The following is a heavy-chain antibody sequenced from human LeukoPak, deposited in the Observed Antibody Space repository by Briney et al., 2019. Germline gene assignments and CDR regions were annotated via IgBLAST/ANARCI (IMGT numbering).Heavy chain of an antibody. Sequence: PSETLSLTCTVSGGSISSGSYYWSWIRQPPGKGLEWIGEINHSGSTNYNPSLKSRVTISVDTSKNQFSLKLSSVTAADTAVYYCHCEEVVGVNWFDPWGQGTLVTVSS. D-gene: IGHD1-26*01. CDR3: HCEEVVGVNWFDP. V-gene: IGHV4-39*07. CDR2: INHSGST. CDR1: GGSISSGSYY. J-gene: IGHJ5*02.